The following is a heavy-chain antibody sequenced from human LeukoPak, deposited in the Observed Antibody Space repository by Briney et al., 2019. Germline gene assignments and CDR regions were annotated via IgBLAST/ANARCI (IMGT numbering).Heavy chain of an antibody. V-gene: IGHV3-48*02. Sequence: SGGSLRLSCAASGFTFNNYAMSWVRQAPGKGLEWVSYISSSSSTIYYADSVKGRFTISRDNAKNSLYLQMNSLRDEDTAVYYCARGGYGYWAGNWFDPWGQGTLVTVSS. CDR1: GFTFNNYA. D-gene: IGHD5-18*01. CDR3: ARGGYGYWAGNWFDP. CDR2: ISSSSSTI. J-gene: IGHJ5*02.